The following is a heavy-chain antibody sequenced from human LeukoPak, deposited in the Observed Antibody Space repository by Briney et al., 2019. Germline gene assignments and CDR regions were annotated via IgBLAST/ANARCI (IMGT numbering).Heavy chain of an antibody. V-gene: IGHV4-4*07. Sequence: PSETLSLTCSVSGGSMSSYYWSWMPQPAGKGLECIGRIYSSGSTTYNPSLKSRVSLSVDTSKNQFSLELGYVTAADTAVYSCARDGTYNPFDYWGQGTLVTVSS. CDR2: IYSSGST. CDR3: ARDGTYNPFDY. D-gene: IGHD1-14*01. CDR1: GGSMSSYY. J-gene: IGHJ4*02.